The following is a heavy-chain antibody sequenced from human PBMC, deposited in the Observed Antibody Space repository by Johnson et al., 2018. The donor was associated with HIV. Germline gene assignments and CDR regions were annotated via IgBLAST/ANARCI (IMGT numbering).Heavy chain of an antibody. CDR2: ISSSGSTI. V-gene: IGHV3-48*04. CDR3: ARDLAALDAFDI. CDR1: GFTFSSYA. D-gene: IGHD6-6*01. J-gene: IGHJ3*02. Sequence: VQLVESGGGVVRPGGSLRLSCAASGFTFSSYAMHWVRQAPGKGLEWVSYISSSGSTIYYADPVKGRFTISRDNAKNSLYLQMNSLRAEDTAVYYCARDLAALDAFDIWGHGTMVTVSS.